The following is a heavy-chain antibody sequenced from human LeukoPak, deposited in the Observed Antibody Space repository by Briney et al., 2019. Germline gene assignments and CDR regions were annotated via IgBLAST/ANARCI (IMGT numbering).Heavy chain of an antibody. CDR1: GYSISSGYY. V-gene: IGHV4-38-2*02. D-gene: IGHD3-3*01. J-gene: IGHJ5*02. CDR3: ARGQHDFDP. CDR2: IYHSGRT. Sequence: SETLSLTCTVSGYSISSGYYWGWIRQPPGKGLEWIGSIYHSGRTLYNPSLKSRVTISVDTSKNQFSLKLTSVTAADTAVYYCARGQHDFDPWGQGTLVTVSS.